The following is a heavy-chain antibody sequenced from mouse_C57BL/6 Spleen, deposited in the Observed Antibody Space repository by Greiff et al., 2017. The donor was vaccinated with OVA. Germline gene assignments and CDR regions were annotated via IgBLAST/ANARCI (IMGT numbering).Heavy chain of an antibody. CDR3: ERGGGDYDWFAY. CDR2: ISDGGSYT. D-gene: IGHD2-4*01. Sequence: EVKLMESGGGLVKPGGSLKLSCAASGFTFSSYAMSWVRQTPEKRLEWVATISDGGSYTYYPDNVKGRFTISRDNAKNNLYLQMSQLKSEDTAMYYCERGGGDYDWFAYWGQGTLVTVSA. V-gene: IGHV5-4*03. CDR1: GFTFSSYA. J-gene: IGHJ3*01.